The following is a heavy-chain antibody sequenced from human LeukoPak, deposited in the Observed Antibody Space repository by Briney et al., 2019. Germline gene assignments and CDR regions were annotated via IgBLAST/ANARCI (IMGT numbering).Heavy chain of an antibody. J-gene: IGHJ4*02. Sequence: SETLSLTCTVSGGSISSYGDYWDWIRQPPGKGLEWIGYIYYSGSTNYNPSLKSRVTISVDTSKNQFSLKLSSVTAADTAVYYCASSGGYNFDYWGQGTLVTVSS. D-gene: IGHD5-24*01. CDR1: GGSISSYGDY. CDR2: IYYSGST. CDR3: ASSGGYNFDY. V-gene: IGHV4-61*08.